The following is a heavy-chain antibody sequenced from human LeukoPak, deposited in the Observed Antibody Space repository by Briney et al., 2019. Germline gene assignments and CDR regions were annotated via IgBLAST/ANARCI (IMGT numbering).Heavy chain of an antibody. V-gene: IGHV1-2*02. J-gene: IGHJ5*02. CDR3: ARGKLWGKWWFDP. CDR1: GYTFTVYY. Sequence: ASVKVSFTASGYTFTVYYMHWVRQAPGQGLEWMGWINPNSGGTNYTQKFQGRVTITRDTSISTAYMELSRLRSDDTAVYYCARGKLWGKWWFDPWGQGTLVTVSS. D-gene: IGHD3-16*01. CDR2: INPNSGGT.